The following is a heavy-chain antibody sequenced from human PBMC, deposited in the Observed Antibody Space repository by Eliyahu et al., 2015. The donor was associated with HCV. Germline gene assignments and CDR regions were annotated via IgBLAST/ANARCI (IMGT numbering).Heavy chain of an antibody. CDR1: GFTFSSYW. Sequence: EVQLVESGGGLVQPGGSLRLSCAASGFTFSSYWMHWVRQAPGKGLVWVXRINSDGSSTSYADSVKGRFTISRDNAKNTLYLQMNSLRAEDTAVYYCAREIRSSSWFPNWFDPWGQGTLVTVSS. D-gene: IGHD6-13*01. V-gene: IGHV3-74*01. CDR2: INSDGSST. J-gene: IGHJ5*02. CDR3: AREIRSSSWFPNWFDP.